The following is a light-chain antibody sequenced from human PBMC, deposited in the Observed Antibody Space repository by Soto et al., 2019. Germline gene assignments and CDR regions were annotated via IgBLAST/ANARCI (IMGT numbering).Light chain of an antibody. CDR3: QQYSSYSIT. V-gene: IGKV1-5*01. J-gene: IGKJ5*01. CDR1: QTISSW. CDR2: DAF. Sequence: IHTIPFPPSLSASLCDRVTLTCLHSQTISSWLSWYQQQPGTARKLLIYDAFSLESGVDSWFGGRGAGTEFTLTISSLQADDFATYYCQQYSSYSITFGQGTRLEIK.